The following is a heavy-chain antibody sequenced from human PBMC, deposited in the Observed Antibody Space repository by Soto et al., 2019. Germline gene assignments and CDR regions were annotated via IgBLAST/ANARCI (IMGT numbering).Heavy chain of an antibody. J-gene: IGHJ4*02. CDR3: AKGGRMATSGRGFDY. CDR2: ISYDGSNK. Sequence: GGSLRLSCAASGFTFISYGMHWGRQAPGKGLEWVAVISYDGSNKYYADSVKGRFTISRDNSKNTLYLQMNSLRAEDTAVYYCAKGGRMATSGRGFDYWGQGTLVTVSS. V-gene: IGHV3-30*18. D-gene: IGHD5-12*01. CDR1: GFTFISYG.